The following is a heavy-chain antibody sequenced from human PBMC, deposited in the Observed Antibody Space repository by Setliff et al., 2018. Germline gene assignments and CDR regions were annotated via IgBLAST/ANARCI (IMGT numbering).Heavy chain of an antibody. V-gene: IGHV1-18*04. J-gene: IGHJ6*03. CDR1: GYTFTSYG. CDR2: ISGYNGDT. CDR3: ARGDFYYYFYMDV. Sequence: ASVKVSCKASGYTFTSYGINWVRQAPGQRLEWVGWISGYNGDTNYAQKFQGRVTLTTDRSTSTAYMELSSLRSEDTAIYYCARGDFYYYFYMDVWGKGTTVTVSS.